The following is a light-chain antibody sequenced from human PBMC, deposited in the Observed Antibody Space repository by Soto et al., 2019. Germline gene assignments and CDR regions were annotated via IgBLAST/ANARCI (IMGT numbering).Light chain of an antibody. CDR2: LNSAGSH. CDR1: SGHSSYA. J-gene: IGLJ2*01. V-gene: IGLV4-69*01. Sequence: QLVLTQSPSASASLGASVKLTCTLSSGHSSYAIAWHQQHPEKGPRYLMKLNSAGSHSKGDGIPGRFSGSSSGAERYLTISSLQSEDEADYYCQTWGTGIQVFGGGTKLTVL. CDR3: QTWGTGIQV.